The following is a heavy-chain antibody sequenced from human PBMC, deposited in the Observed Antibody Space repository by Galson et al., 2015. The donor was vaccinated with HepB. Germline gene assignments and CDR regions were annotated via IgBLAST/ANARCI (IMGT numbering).Heavy chain of an antibody. Sequence: SLRLSCAASGFTFSSYGMHWVRQAPGKGLEWVAVIWYDGRNKYYADSVKGRFTISRDNSKNTLYLQMNSLRAEDTAVYFCAREDASGYYFGMDGWGQGTTVTVSS. J-gene: IGHJ6*02. CDR2: IWYDGRNK. CDR3: AREDASGYYFGMDG. CDR1: GFTFSSYG. V-gene: IGHV3-33*01.